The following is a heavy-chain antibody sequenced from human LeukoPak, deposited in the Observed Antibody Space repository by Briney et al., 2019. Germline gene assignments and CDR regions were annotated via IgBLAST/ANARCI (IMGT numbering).Heavy chain of an antibody. D-gene: IGHD6-13*01. V-gene: IGHV3-53*01. CDR1: GFTVSSNY. Sequence: GGSLRLSCAASGFTVSSNYMSWVRQAPGKGLEWVSVIYSGGSTYYADSVKGRFTISRDNSKNTLYLQMNGLRAEDTAVYYCARGGPYSSSWYGDYYYYGMDVWGQGTTVTVSS. CDR2: IYSGGST. CDR3: ARGGPYSSSWYGDYYYYGMDV. J-gene: IGHJ6*02.